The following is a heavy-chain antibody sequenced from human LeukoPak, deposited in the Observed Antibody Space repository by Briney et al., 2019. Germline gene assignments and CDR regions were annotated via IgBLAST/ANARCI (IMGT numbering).Heavy chain of an antibody. CDR3: ARAHQQPYYYYYYYGMDI. D-gene: IGHD6-13*01. J-gene: IGHJ6*02. CDR1: GFTFSSYA. Sequence: QPGGSLRLSCAASGFTFSSYAMHWVRQAPGKGLEWVAVISYDGSNKYYADSVKGRFTISRDNSKNTLYLQMNSLRAEDTAVYYCARAHQQPYYYYYYYGMDIWGQGTTVTVSS. V-gene: IGHV3-30-3*01. CDR2: ISYDGSNK.